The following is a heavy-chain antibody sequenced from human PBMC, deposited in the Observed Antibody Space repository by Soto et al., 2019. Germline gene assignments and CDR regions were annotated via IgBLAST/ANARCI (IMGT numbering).Heavy chain of an antibody. CDR2: INYSGST. V-gene: IGHV4-34*01. J-gene: IGHJ5*02. Sequence: PSETLSLTCAVSGGSFSGFYWSWIRQPPGKGLEWIGEINYSGSTNYNPSLKSRVTISVDTSKNQFSLKLSSVTAADTAGYYCAGGVVLVAATPSGWFDPWGQGTLVTVSS. CDR3: AGGVVLVAATPSGWFDP. D-gene: IGHD2-15*01. CDR1: GGSFSGFY.